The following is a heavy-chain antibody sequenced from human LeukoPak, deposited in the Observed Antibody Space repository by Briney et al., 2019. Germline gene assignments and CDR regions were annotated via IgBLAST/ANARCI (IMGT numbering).Heavy chain of an antibody. J-gene: IGHJ4*02. CDR2: ISAGGVST. V-gene: IGHV3-23*01. Sequence: GGSLRLSRAASGFTFHSYAMGWVRQAPGKGLEWVSGISAGGVSTYYADSVKGRFTISRDNSKNILYLQMNSLRAEDTAVYYCAKDLEAVAGFSFDYWGQGTLVTVSS. D-gene: IGHD6-19*01. CDR3: AKDLEAVAGFSFDY. CDR1: GFTFHSYA.